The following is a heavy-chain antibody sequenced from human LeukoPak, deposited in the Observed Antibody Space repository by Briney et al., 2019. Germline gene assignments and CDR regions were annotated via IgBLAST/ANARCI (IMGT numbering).Heavy chain of an antibody. V-gene: IGHV1-8*03. CDR2: MNPNSGNT. Sequence: ASVKVSCKASGYTFSNYEINWVRQATGQGLEWMGWMNPNSGNTGYAQKFQGRVTITRDTSISTACMELSSLRSEDTAVYYCARGYDFWSGHSSLFDYWGQGTLVTVSS. D-gene: IGHD3-3*01. CDR3: ARGYDFWSGHSSLFDY. J-gene: IGHJ4*02. CDR1: GYTFSNYE.